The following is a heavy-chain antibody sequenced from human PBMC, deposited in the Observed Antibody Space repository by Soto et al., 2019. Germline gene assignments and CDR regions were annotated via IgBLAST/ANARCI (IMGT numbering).Heavy chain of an antibody. Sequence: QVQLVQSGGEVRKPGASVKVSCKASGYTFDIYGISWVRQVPGQWPEWMGWISADNGDTKYAQKFQDRVIMTTDTSTSTAYMELRSLRSDDTAVYFCARDRSYYYESSGYPFDYWGQGTLVSVSS. J-gene: IGHJ4*02. CDR1: GYTFDIYG. V-gene: IGHV1-18*01. CDR2: ISADNGDT. D-gene: IGHD3-22*01. CDR3: ARDRSYYYESSGYPFDY.